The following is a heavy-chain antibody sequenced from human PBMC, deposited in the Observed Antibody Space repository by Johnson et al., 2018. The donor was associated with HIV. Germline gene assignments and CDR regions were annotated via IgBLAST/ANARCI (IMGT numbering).Heavy chain of an antibody. CDR2: IGTAGDT. Sequence: VHLVESGGGVVRPGGSLRLSCAASGFTFSNYDMHWVRQATGKGLEWVSAIGTAGDTYYPDSVKGRCTISRDNSKNTLFLQMNSLRPEETAVYHCARDPIAFRNYYGSGSAFDIWGKGTMVTVSS. V-gene: IGHV3-13*01. D-gene: IGHD3-10*01. J-gene: IGHJ3*02. CDR3: ARDPIAFRNYYGSGSAFDI. CDR1: GFTFSNYD.